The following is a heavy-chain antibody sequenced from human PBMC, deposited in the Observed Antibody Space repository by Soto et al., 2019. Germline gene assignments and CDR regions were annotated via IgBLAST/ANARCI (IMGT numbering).Heavy chain of an antibody. D-gene: IGHD1-26*01. Sequence: QVPLVQSGAEVKKPGSSVTVSCKASGGTFSSYTISWVRQAPGQGLEWMAGISPIIGTPIYAQKFQDRVTITADDSTMTAYMEMNRLTSEDTAVYYCARVVVGSRLSLDYWGQGTLVTISS. CDR1: GGTFSSYT. CDR2: ISPIIGTP. J-gene: IGHJ4*02. CDR3: ARVVVGSRLSLDY. V-gene: IGHV1-69*01.